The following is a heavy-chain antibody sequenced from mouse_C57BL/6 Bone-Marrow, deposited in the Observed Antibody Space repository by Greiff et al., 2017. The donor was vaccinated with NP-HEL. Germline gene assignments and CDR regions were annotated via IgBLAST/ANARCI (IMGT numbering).Heavy chain of an antibody. CDR3: ARSYLYAMDY. Sequence: VQLQQSGPELVKPGASVKISCKASGYSFTGYYMNWVKQSPEKSLEWIGEINPSTGGTTFNQKFKAKATLTVDQSSSTAYMQLKSLTSEDSAVYYWARSYLYAMDYWGQGTSVTVSS. V-gene: IGHV1-42*01. D-gene: IGHD5-5*01. CDR1: GYSFTGYY. J-gene: IGHJ4*01. CDR2: INPSTGGT.